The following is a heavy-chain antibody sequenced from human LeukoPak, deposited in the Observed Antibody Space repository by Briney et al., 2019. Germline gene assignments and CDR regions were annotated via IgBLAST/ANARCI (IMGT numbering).Heavy chain of an antibody. V-gene: IGHV3-64*02. D-gene: IGHD6-19*01. J-gene: IGHJ4*02. Sequence: QPGGSLRLSCAASGFTFSSYWMHWVRQAPGKGLEDVSAISSNGGSTYYADSVKGRFTISRDNSKNTLYLQMGSLTAEDMAVYYCARKTAVAGVMDYWGQGTLVTVSS. CDR1: GFTFSSYW. CDR3: ARKTAVAGVMDY. CDR2: ISSNGGST.